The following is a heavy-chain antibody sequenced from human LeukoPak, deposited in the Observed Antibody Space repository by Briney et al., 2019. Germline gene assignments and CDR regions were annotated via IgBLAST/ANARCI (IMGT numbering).Heavy chain of an antibody. CDR2: IHYSGNT. CDR1: GGSISSSNYY. V-gene: IGHV4-39*01. CDR3: ARAGGGNDAFDI. Sequence: SETLSLTCTVSGGSISSSNYYWGWIRQPPGKGLEWIGTIHYSGNTYYNPSLKSRVAISVDTSKNQFSLKLSSVTAADTAVYYCARAGGGNDAFDIWGQGTMVTVSS. D-gene: IGHD4-23*01. J-gene: IGHJ3*02.